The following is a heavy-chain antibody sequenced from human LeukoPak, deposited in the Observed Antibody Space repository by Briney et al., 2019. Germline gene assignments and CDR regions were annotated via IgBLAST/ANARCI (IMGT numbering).Heavy chain of an antibody. J-gene: IGHJ4*02. CDR1: GGSISSSSYY. D-gene: IGHD1-26*01. CDR3: ARQGGLGGSYYYFDY. CDR2: IYYSGST. Sequence: PSETLSLTCTVSGGSISSSSYYWGWIRQPPGKGLEWIGSIYYSGSTYYNPSLKSRVTISVDTSKNQFSLKLSSVTAADTAVYYCARQGGLGGSYYYFDYWGQGTLVTVSS. V-gene: IGHV4-39*01.